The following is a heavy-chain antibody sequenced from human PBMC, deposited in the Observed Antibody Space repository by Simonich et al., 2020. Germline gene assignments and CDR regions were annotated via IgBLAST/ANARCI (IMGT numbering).Heavy chain of an antibody. D-gene: IGHD1-26*01. CDR2: SGTTGDT. CDR1: GFTFSSYD. CDR3: ARGGYSGSYNWFDP. Sequence: EVQLVESGGGLVQPGGSLRLSCAASGFTFSSYDMHWVRQATGKGMEWGSVSGTTGDTYYPGSVKGRFTISRENAKNSLYLQMNSLRAGDTAVYYCARGGYSGSYNWFDPWGQGTLVTVSS. V-gene: IGHV3-13*01. J-gene: IGHJ5*02.